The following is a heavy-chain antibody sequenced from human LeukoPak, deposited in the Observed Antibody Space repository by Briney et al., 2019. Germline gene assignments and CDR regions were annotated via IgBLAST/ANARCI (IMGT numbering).Heavy chain of an antibody. CDR3: ARDLSHRYNYDSRGYYIPFDH. D-gene: IGHD3-22*01. V-gene: IGHV1-18*01. CDR1: GYIFTSYG. CDR2: ISAYNGNT. Sequence: ASVKVSCKASGYIFTSYGISWVRQAPGQGLEWMGWISAYNGNTNYAQKLQGRVTMTTDTSTTTAYMELRSLRSDDTAVYYCARDLSHRYNYDSRGYYIPFDHWGQGTLVTVSS. J-gene: IGHJ4*02.